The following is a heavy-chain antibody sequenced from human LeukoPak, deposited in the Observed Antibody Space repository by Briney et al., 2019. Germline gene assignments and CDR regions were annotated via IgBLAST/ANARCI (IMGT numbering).Heavy chain of an antibody. V-gene: IGHV1-46*01. CDR2: INPAGGST. CDR3: ARGRGVHDSHTYDYFDY. D-gene: IGHD3-22*01. CDR1: GYTFTSYY. Sequence: RASVKVSCKASGYTFTSYYIHWVRQAPGQGLEWMGIINPAGGSTTYAQEFQGSRLTLTRDTSTSTVYMELSSLRSEDTAVYYCARGRGVHDSHTYDYFDYWGQGSLVTVSS. J-gene: IGHJ4*02.